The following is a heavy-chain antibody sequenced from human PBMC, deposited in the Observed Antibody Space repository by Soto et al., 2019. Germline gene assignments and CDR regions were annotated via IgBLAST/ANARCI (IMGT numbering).Heavy chain of an antibody. CDR2: IDPSDSYT. J-gene: IGHJ6*02. Sequence: ESLKISCKGSGDSFTSYWISWVRQMPGKGLEGMGRIDPSDSYTNYSPSFQGHVTISADKSISTAYLQWSSLKASDTAMYYCARQKRRDYYYGMDVWGQGTPVPVSS. CDR3: ARQKRRDYYYGMDV. V-gene: IGHV5-10-1*01. CDR1: GDSFTSYW.